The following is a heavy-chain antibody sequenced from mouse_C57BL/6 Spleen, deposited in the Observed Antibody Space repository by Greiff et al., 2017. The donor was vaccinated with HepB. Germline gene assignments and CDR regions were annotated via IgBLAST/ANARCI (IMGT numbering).Heavy chain of an antibody. V-gene: IGHV5-6*01. CDR3: ARQGMNTTTNYFDY. CDR2: ISSGGSYT. Sequence: EVKLQESGGDLVKPGGSLKLSCAASGFTFSSYGMSWVRQTPEKRLEWVATISSGGSYTYYPDSVKGRFTISRENAKKPLYQQSSRLKAEDTAMYYCARQGMNTTTNYFDYWGQGTTVTVSS. D-gene: IGHD2-4*01. CDR1: GFTFSSYG. J-gene: IGHJ2*01.